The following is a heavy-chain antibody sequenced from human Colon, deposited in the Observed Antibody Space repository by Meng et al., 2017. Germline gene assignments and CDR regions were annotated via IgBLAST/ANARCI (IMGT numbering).Heavy chain of an antibody. J-gene: IGHJ3*02. CDR2: IYSGGST. V-gene: IGHV3-23*03. D-gene: IGHD3-10*01. CDR1: GFTFDDYA. CDR3: AKVVPRGELSPLDAFDI. Sequence: GGSLRLSCAASGFTFDDYAMHWVRQAPGKGLEWVSVIYSGGSTYYADSVKGRFTISRDNSKNTLYLQMNSLRAEDTAVYYCAKVVPRGELSPLDAFDIWGQGTMVTGSS.